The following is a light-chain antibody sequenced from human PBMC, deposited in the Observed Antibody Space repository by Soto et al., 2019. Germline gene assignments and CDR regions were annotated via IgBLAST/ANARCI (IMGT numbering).Light chain of an antibody. CDR3: VSYTSSTTYV. Sequence: QSFLTQPAAVSDSPGRSITISCTGTSSDVGGSNFVSWYQQHPGKPPKLIIYDVANRPSGVSNRFSGSKSGSTASLIISRLQTEDEAGYYCVSYTSSTTYVFGTGTKV. CDR2: DVA. V-gene: IGLV2-14*03. CDR1: SSDVGGSNF. J-gene: IGLJ1*01.